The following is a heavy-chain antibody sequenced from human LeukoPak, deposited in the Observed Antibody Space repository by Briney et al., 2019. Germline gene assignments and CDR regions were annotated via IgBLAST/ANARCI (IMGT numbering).Heavy chain of an antibody. CDR3: ASYNWNYVGGIWYFDY. CDR2: ITSSSSTI. Sequence: PGGSLRLSCAASGFTFSSYSMNWVRQAPGKGLEWLSYITSSSSTIFYADSVKGRFTISRDNAKNSLYLQMNSLRAEDTAVYYCASYNWNYVGGIWYFDYWGQGTLVTVSS. V-gene: IGHV3-48*04. J-gene: IGHJ4*02. D-gene: IGHD1-7*01. CDR1: GFTFSSYS.